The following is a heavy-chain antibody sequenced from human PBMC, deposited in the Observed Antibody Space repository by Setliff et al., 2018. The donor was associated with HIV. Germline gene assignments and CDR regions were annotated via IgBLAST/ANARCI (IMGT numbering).Heavy chain of an antibody. CDR1: SGSMSSDSYS. CDR2: IYVGGSV. D-gene: IGHD3-3*01. J-gene: IGHJ5*02. CDR3: ARAKTIGVSAVFFDP. V-gene: IGHV4-61*09. Sequence: PSETLSLTCTVSSGSMSSDSYSWTWLRQPAGKGPELIGHIYVGGSVIYNPSLASRVTISMVPSKNQFSLDLSSVTAADTAKYYCARAKTIGVSAVFFDPWGQGRPVTVS.